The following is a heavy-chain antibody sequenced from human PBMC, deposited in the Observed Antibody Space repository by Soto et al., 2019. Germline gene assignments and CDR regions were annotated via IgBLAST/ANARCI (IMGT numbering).Heavy chain of an antibody. V-gene: IGHV3-30*18. CDR2: ISYDGSNK. Sequence: QVQLVESGGGVVQPGRSLRLSCAASGFTFSGYGMHWVRQAPGKGLEVVAVISYDGSNKYYADSMKGRFTISRDNSKNTLYLQMTSLRAEDTAVYYCAKEAAGCSGCSCYGPNAFDIWGQGTMVTVSS. CDR1: GFTFSGYG. D-gene: IGHD2-15*01. J-gene: IGHJ3*02. CDR3: AKEAAGCSGCSCYGPNAFDI.